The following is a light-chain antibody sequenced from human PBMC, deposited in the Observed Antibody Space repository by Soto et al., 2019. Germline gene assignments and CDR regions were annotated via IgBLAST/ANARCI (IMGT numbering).Light chain of an antibody. CDR2: EVS. CDR3: QSYDSSLSGPYV. J-gene: IGLJ1*01. Sequence: QSVLTQPASVSGSPGQSITISCTGSSSDVGGYNYVSWYQQHPGKAPKLMIYEVSNRPSGISNRFSGSKSGNTASLTLSGLQAEDEADYYCQSYDSSLSGPYVFGPGTKLTVL. V-gene: IGLV2-14*01. CDR1: SSDVGGYNY.